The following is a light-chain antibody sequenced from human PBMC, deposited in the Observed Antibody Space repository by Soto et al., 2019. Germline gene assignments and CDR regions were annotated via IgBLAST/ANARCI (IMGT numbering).Light chain of an antibody. CDR1: QNISDN. V-gene: IGKV3-11*01. Sequence: EILLIQSPATLSVSPGERATLSCRASQNISDNLAWYQQKPGQAPRLLIYGVSIRATGIPARFSGSGSGTEFNFTISSLESEDLAVYYCQQQSNWPRTFGQGTKVDI. CDR2: GVS. J-gene: IGKJ1*01. CDR3: QQQSNWPRT.